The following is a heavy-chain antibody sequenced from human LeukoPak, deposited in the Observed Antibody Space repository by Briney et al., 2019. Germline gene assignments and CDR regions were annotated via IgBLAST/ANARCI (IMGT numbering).Heavy chain of an antibody. Sequence: RAAVQVSCQACGCSFTSYYMLCVGQDPGQGREGIGIINSTGGSTGYSQKFVRRVSMTRASTPSTVSMVLSSLICEDPADYYCSRDLGGGLGIIGSFDYWGQGTLVTVSS. V-gene: IGHV1-46*03. CDR3: SRDLGGGLGIIGSFDY. CDR1: GCSFTSYY. CDR2: INSTGGST. J-gene: IGHJ4*02. D-gene: IGHD3-10*01.